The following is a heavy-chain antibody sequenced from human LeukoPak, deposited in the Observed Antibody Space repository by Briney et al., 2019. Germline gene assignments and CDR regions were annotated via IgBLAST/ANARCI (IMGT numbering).Heavy chain of an antibody. Sequence: PGGSLRPSWPPFAFSSGDYGMHWVRQAPGKGLEWGAFTRSDGNDKYYADSVKGRFTISRDNSKNMLYLQMNGLRAEDTAVYYCAGDFDYWGQGTLVTVSS. J-gene: IGHJ4*02. CDR1: AFSSGDYG. CDR2: TRSDGNDK. V-gene: IGHV3-30*02. CDR3: AGDFDY.